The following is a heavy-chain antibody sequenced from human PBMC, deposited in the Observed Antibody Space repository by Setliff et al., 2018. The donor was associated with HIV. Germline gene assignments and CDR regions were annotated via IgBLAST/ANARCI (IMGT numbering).Heavy chain of an antibody. J-gene: IGHJ4*02. V-gene: IGHV3-23*01. Sequence: GGSLRLSCAASGFTFSTYPMSWVRQAPGKGLEWVSGISGSGGSTYYADSVKGRFTISRDNAKNSLYLQMNSLRAEDTAVYYCARDVRSGYYLSPFDYWGQGTLVTVSS. CDR3: ARDVRSGYYLSPFDY. D-gene: IGHD3-22*01. CDR1: GFTFSTYP. CDR2: ISGSGGST.